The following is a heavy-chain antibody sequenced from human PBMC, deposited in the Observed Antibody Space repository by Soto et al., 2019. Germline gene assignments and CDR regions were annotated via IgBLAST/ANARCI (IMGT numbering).Heavy chain of an antibody. CDR3: ARSTAVPAGVGDIGVV. Sequence: GGSLRLSCAASGFTFNSYSMNWVRQASGKGLEWVSCISSSSSYIYYADSVKGRFTVSRDNAKNSLYLQMNSLRVEDTAVYYCARSTAVPAGVGDIGVVWGQGTTDTVSS. J-gene: IGHJ6*02. D-gene: IGHD2-21*01. CDR1: GFTFNSYS. V-gene: IGHV3-21*01. CDR2: ISSSSSYI.